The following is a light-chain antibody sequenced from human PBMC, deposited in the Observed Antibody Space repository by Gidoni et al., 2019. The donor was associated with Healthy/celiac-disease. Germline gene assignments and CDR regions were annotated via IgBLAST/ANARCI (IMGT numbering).Light chain of an antibody. J-gene: IGKJ4*01. CDR2: AAS. CDR3: QQSYSTPLT. CDR1: QSISSY. Sequence: DIQMTQSPSSLSVSVGDRVTITCRASQSISSYLNWYQQKPGKAPKLLIYAASSLQSGVPSRFSGSGSGTDFTLTISSLQPEDFATYYCQQSYSTPLTFXGXTKVEIK. V-gene: IGKV1-39*01.